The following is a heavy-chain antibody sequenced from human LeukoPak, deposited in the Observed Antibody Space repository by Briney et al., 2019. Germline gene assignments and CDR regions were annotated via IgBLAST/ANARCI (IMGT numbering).Heavy chain of an antibody. CDR2: INGDGSST. D-gene: IGHD3-22*01. V-gene: IGHV3-74*01. CDR3: ARNFYYDSSGYYN. J-gene: IGHJ4*02. CDR1: GFTLSSYY. Sequence: GGSLRLSCAASGFTLSSYYMHWVRQVPGKGLVWVSCINGDGSSTKYADSVKGRFTITRDNAKNTLYLQVNSLRAEDTAVYYCARNFYYDSSGYYNWGQGTLVTVSS.